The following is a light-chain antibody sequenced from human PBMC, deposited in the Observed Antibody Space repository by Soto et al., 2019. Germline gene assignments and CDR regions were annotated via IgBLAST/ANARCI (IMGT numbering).Light chain of an antibody. CDR1: SSDVGGYNY. CDR3: CSYVGRNTYV. J-gene: IGLJ1*01. V-gene: IGLV2-11*01. CDR2: DVS. Sequence: QSALTQPRSASGSPGQSITISCTGTSSDVGGYNYVSWYQQHPAKAPKLIISDVSKRPSGVPNRFSGSKSGNTASLTISGLRAEDEADYYCCSYVGRNTYVFGTGTKVTVL.